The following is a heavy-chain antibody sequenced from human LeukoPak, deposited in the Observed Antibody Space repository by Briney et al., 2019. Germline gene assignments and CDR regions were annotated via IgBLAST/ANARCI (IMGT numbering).Heavy chain of an antibody. D-gene: IGHD2-15*01. CDR1: GFTFSNYA. Sequence: GGPLRLSRAASGFTFSNYAIYWVRQAPGKGLKGVTIICYDGSNKNYADSVKGRFTISRDNSKNTLYLQMNSLRAEDTAVYYCARGAYCSGGRCPGAFDIWGQGTMVTVSS. CDR3: ARGAYCSGGRCPGAFDI. V-gene: IGHV3-33*01. CDR2: ICYDGSNK. J-gene: IGHJ3*02.